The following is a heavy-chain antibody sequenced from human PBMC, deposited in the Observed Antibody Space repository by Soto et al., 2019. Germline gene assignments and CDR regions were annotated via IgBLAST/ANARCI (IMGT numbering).Heavy chain of an antibody. V-gene: IGHV3-30-3*01. J-gene: IGHJ6*02. CDR2: ISYDGSNK. D-gene: IGHD4-4*01. CDR1: GFTFSSYA. Sequence: QVQLVESGGGVVQPGRSLRLSCAASGFTFSSYAMHWVRQAPGKGLEWVAVISYDGSNKYYADSVKGRFTISRDNSKHTLYLQRNSLRAEDTAVYYCAREAPDYNLSPGMDVWGQGTTVAVSS. CDR3: AREAPDYNLSPGMDV.